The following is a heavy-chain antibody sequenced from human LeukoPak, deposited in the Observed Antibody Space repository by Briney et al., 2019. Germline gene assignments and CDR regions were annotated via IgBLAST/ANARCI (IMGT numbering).Heavy chain of an antibody. Sequence: GGSLRLSCAASGFTFNSYLMNWVRQAPGKGLVWVSRIVGYGTTTSYEDSVQGRFTISRDNAKNTLYLQMNSLRAEDTAVYYCARDSGADRRYFDLWGRGTLVTVSS. J-gene: IGHJ2*01. CDR1: GFTFNSYL. CDR3: ARDSGADRRYFDL. V-gene: IGHV3-74*01. CDR2: IVGYGTTT. D-gene: IGHD7-27*01.